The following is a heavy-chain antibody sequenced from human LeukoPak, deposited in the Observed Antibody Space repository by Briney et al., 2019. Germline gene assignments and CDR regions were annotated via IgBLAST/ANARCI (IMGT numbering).Heavy chain of an antibody. CDR1: GYTFTNYA. D-gene: IGHD4-17*01. J-gene: IGHJ4*02. V-gene: IGHV1-3*01. CDR3: ARDRVNYGDYLGY. Sequence: ASVKVSCKASGYTFTNYAMHWVRQAPGQRLEWMGWINAGNGNTKYSQKFQGRVTITRDTSASTAYMELSSLRSEDTAVYYCARDRVNYGDYLGYWGQGTLVTVSS. CDR2: INAGNGNT.